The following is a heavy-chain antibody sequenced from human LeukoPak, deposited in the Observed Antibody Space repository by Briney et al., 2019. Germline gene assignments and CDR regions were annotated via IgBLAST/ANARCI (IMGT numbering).Heavy chain of an antibody. CDR1: GFTFSDYY. CDR3: ARVHYYYYYYMDV. J-gene: IGHJ6*03. V-gene: IGHV3-11*01. Sequence: GGSLRLSCAASGFTFSDYYMSWIRQAPGKGLEWVSYISSSGSTIYYADSVKGRFTISRDDAKNSLYLQMNSLRAEDTAVYYCARVHYYYYYYMDVWGKGTTVTISS. CDR2: ISSSGSTI.